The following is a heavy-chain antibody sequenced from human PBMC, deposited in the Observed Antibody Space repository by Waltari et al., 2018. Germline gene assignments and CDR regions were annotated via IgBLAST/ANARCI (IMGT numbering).Heavy chain of an antibody. V-gene: IGHV4-39*01. J-gene: IGHJ3*01. CDR3: ATYIGASVGTAAFDV. D-gene: IGHD5-12*01. CDR2: MSYLGAT. CDR1: GGSITNTKHH. Sequence: QLQPQESGPGLVKPSETLSLTCSVSGGSITNTKHHWGWFRQPPGQGLEWIGTMSYLGATYSSPSLKSRVTISRDTSTNQLSLKLGSVTAADTAMYYCATYIGASVGTAAFDVWGQGTMVTVSS.